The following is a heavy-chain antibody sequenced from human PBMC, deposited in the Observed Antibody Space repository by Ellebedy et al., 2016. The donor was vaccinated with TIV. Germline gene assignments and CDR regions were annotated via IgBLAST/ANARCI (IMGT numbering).Heavy chain of an antibody. J-gene: IGHJ5*02. CDR2: IYYTGST. V-gene: IGHV4-31*03. Sequence: SETLSLXXTVSGGSISSGSYYWNWIRQHPGKGLEWIGYIYYTGSTYYNPSLKSRVTILVDTSKNQFSLKLTSVTAADTAVYYCARDLDSRGWFDPWGQGTRVTVSS. CDR3: ARDLDSRGWFDP. CDR1: GGSISSGSYY. D-gene: IGHD3-9*01.